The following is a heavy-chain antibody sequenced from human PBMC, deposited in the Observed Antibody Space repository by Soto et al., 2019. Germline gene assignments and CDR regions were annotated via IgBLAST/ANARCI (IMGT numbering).Heavy chain of an antibody. D-gene: IGHD5-12*01. CDR3: AREGSYSAYNFAHGIQLWSFDF. CDR2: IFSSGSA. CDR1: GGSINTFY. V-gene: IGHV4-4*07. J-gene: IGHJ4*02. Sequence: SETLSLTCTVSGGSINTFYWSWVRQPAGKGLEWIGRIFSSGSASFNPSLESRVAMSVDTSKNHFSLNLSSVTAADMAVYYCAREGSYSAYNFAHGIQLWSFDFWGQGALVTVSS.